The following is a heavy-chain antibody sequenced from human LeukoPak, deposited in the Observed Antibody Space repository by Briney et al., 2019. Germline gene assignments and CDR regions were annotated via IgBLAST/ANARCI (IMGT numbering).Heavy chain of an antibody. CDR3: ARSVPVPRPLYDYVWGRYRLGAFDI. Sequence: GGSLRLSCAASGFTFSSYSMNWVRQAPGKGLEWVSSIRSSSSYIYYADSVKGRFTISRDNAKNSLYLQMNSLRAEDTAVYYCARSVPVPRPLYDYVWGRYRLGAFDIWGQGTMVTVSS. V-gene: IGHV3-21*01. J-gene: IGHJ3*02. CDR1: GFTFSSYS. D-gene: IGHD3-16*02. CDR2: IRSSSSYI.